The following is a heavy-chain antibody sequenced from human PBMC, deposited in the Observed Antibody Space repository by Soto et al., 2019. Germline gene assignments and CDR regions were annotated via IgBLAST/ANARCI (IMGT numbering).Heavy chain of an antibody. D-gene: IGHD2-2*01. J-gene: IGHJ6*02. V-gene: IGHV1-69*06. CDR2: IIPIFGTA. CDR1: GYTFSSFG. CDR3: ARVGNCSSTSCYFLHGMDV. Sequence: SVKVSCKTSGYTFSSFGISWGRQAPGQGLEWMGGIIPIFGTANYAQKFQGRVTITADKSTSTAYMELSSLRSEDTAVYYCARVGNCSSTSCYFLHGMDVWGQGTTVTVSS.